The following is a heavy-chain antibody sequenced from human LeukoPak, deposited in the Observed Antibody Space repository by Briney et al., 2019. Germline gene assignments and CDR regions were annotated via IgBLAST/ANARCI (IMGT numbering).Heavy chain of an antibody. CDR3: ARDSLITIFGVVTPYGMDV. CDR2: IYHSGGT. J-gene: IGHJ6*02. CDR1: GGSISSTGYS. Sequence: PSETLSLTCAVSGGSISSTGYSWSWIRQSPGKGLEWIGYIYHSGGTYYNPSLRSRVTISIDRSKNQFSLNLSSVTAADTAVYYCARDSLITIFGVVTPYGMDVWGQGTTVTVSS. V-gene: IGHV4-30-2*06. D-gene: IGHD3-3*01.